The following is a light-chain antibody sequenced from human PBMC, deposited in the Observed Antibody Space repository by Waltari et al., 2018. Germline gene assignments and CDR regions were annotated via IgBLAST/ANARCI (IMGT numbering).Light chain of an antibody. CDR3: CSYAGSSTFV. V-gene: IGLV2-23*03. Sequence: QSALTQPASVSGSPGQSITISCPGTSSDVGSYTLFPWYQQHPGKAPKLMIYEGSKRPSGVSNRFSGSKSGNTASLTISGLQAEDEADYYCCSYAGSSTFVFGGGTKLTVL. CDR1: SSDVGSYTL. CDR2: EGS. J-gene: IGLJ3*02.